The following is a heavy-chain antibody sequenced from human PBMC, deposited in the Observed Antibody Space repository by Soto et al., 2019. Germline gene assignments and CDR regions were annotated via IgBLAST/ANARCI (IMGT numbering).Heavy chain of an antibody. Sequence: QITLKESGPTLVKPTQTLTLTCTFSGFSLSTSGVGVGWIRQPPGKALEWLALIYWNDDKRYSPSLKSRLTIPNDTSKNQVVLTMTNMDPVDTATYYCAHTSYCSSTSGYSYNWFDPWGQGTLVTVSS. CDR3: AHTSYCSSTSGYSYNWFDP. CDR2: IYWNDDK. D-gene: IGHD2-2*01. V-gene: IGHV2-5*01. J-gene: IGHJ5*02. CDR1: GFSLSTSGVG.